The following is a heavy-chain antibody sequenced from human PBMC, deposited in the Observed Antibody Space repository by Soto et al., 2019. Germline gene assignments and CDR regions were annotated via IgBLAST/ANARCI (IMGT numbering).Heavy chain of an antibody. CDR3: ARPGLNGLDV. V-gene: IGHV3-13*01. CDR2: IGSSGDT. CDR1: GFAFGSYD. J-gene: IGHJ6*02. Sequence: EVQLVESGGGLVQPGGSLRLSCVASGFAFGSYDMHWVRQVTGKGLEWVSAIGSSGDTYYSGSVKGRFTISRENAKHSLYLQTNSLRGGDTAVYYCARPGLNGLDVWGQGTAVSVSS.